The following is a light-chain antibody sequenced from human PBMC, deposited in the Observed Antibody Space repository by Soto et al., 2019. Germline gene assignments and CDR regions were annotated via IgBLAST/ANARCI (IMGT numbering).Light chain of an antibody. V-gene: IGLV1-44*01. Sequence: QSVLTQPPSASGTPGQRVTLSCSGSSSKIGSNTVNWYQQLPGTAPKLLINSNNKRPSGVTDRFSGSKSGTSASLAISGLQSEYEDDYYCSAWLDSLNGVVFGGGTKLTVL. CDR3: SAWLDSLNGVV. CDR2: SNN. J-gene: IGLJ2*01. CDR1: SSKIGSNT.